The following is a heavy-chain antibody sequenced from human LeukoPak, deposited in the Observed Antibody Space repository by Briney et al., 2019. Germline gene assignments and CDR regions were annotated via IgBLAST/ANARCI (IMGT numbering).Heavy chain of an antibody. CDR1: GGSISSSSYY. Sequence: SETLSLTCTVSGGSISSSSYYWGWIRQPPGKGLEWIGTISYSGSTNYNPSLKSRVTISLDTSKNQFSLKLSSVTAADTAVYYCARVFAANRGDWFDPWGQGTLVTVSS. V-gene: IGHV4-39*07. J-gene: IGHJ5*02. CDR2: ISYSGST. D-gene: IGHD1-14*01. CDR3: ARVFAANRGDWFDP.